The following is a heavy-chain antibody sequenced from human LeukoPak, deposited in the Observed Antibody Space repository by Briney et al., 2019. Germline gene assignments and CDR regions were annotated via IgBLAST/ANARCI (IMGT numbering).Heavy chain of an antibody. V-gene: IGHV4-34*01. CDR3: ARDPYSYGYYFDY. CDR2: INHSGST. Sequence: SETLSLTCAVYGGSFSGYYWSWIRQPPGKGLECIGEINHSGSTNYNPSLKSRVTISVDTSKNQFSLKLSSVTAADTAVYYCARDPYSYGYYFDYWGQGTLVTVSS. D-gene: IGHD5-18*01. J-gene: IGHJ4*02. CDR1: GGSFSGYY.